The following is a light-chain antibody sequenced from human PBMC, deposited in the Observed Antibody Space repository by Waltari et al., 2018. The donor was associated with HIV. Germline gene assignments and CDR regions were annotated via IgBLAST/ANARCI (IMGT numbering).Light chain of an antibody. CDR1: SGAVTRGHC. V-gene: IGLV7-46*01. CDR2: DTS. CDR3: LLSFNGVVV. J-gene: IGLJ2*01. Sequence: QAAVPQEPSLTVSPGGTVTLTCASRSGAVTRGHCPYWLQRRPGQAPTTLIYDTSSRHSWTPARFSGSLRGGKAALTLSGAQFEDEADYFCLLSFNGVVVFGGGTTLTVL.